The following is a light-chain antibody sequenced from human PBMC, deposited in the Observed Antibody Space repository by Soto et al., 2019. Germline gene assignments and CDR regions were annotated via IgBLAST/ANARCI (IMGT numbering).Light chain of an antibody. Sequence: QSVLTQPPSASGTPGQRVTISCSGSSSNIGSNTVNWYQQLPVTAPKLLIYSNNQRPSGVPDRFSGSKSGTSASLAISGLQSEDGTDYYCAAWDGSLNGPYVFGTGTKLTVL. CDR3: AAWDGSLNGPYV. CDR1: SSNIGSNT. V-gene: IGLV1-44*01. CDR2: SNN. J-gene: IGLJ1*01.